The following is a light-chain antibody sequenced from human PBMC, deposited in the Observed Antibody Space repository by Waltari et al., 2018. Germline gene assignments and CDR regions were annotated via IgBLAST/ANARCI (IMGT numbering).Light chain of an antibody. V-gene: IGKV3-11*01. CDR3: QQRSNWPRT. CDR1: QSVSSY. CDR2: HAS. J-gene: IGKJ1*01. Sequence: EIVLTQSPATLSLSPGESATLSCRASQSVSSYLAWYQQKPDQAPRLLIFHASNRATGIPARFSGSGSGTDFTLTISSLEPEDFAVYYCQQRSNWPRTFGQGTKVEIK.